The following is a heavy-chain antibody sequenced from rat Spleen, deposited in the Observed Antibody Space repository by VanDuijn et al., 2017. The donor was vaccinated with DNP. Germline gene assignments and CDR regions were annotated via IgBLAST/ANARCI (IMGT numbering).Heavy chain of an antibody. CDR3: ARQEGDYFDY. J-gene: IGHJ2*01. CDR1: GFNFYDYW. Sequence: EVKLVESGGGLVQPGRSLKLSCAASGFNFYDYWMGWVRQAPEKGLEWVAAISPSGSRTYYPDSVKGRFTISRDNAKSSLYLQMNSLRSEDMATYYCARQEGDYFDYWGQGVMVTVSS. CDR2: ISPSGSRT. D-gene: IGHD1-11*01. V-gene: IGHV5-22*01.